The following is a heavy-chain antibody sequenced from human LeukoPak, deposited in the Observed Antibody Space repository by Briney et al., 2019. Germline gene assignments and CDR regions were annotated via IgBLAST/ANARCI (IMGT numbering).Heavy chain of an antibody. Sequence: GGSLRLSCAASGVTFSSYARSWVRQAPGKGLEWVSVISGSGGATYYADSVKGRFPISRDNSKYTRYLQRNSLRAEDTAVYYCAKDGVATITYDYWGQGTLVTVSS. CDR1: GVTFSSYA. CDR2: ISGSGGAT. J-gene: IGHJ4*02. D-gene: IGHD5-12*01. CDR3: AKDGVATITYDY. V-gene: IGHV3-23*01.